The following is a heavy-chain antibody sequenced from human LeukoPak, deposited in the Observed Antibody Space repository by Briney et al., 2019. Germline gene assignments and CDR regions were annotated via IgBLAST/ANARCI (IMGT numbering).Heavy chain of an antibody. CDR1: GYTFTSYG. CDR2: ISAYNGNT. V-gene: IGHV1-18*01. D-gene: IGHD2-2*01. J-gene: IGHJ4*02. Sequence: ASVKVSCKASGYTFTSYGISWVRQAPGQGLEWMGWISAYNGNTNYAQKLQGRVTMTTDTSTSTAYMELRSLRSDDTAVYYCARERYCSSTSCCYFDYWGQGTLVTVSS. CDR3: ARERYCSSTSCCYFDY.